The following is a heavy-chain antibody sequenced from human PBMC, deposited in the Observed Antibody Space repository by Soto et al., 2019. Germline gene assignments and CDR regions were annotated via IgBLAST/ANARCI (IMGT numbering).Heavy chain of an antibody. CDR1: GYTFTSYG. V-gene: IGHV1-18*01. CDR3: ARNPLRLYYFDY. J-gene: IGHJ4*02. CDR2: ISAYNGNT. Sequence: GASVKVSCKASGYTFTSYGISWVRQAPGQGLEWMGWISAYNGNTNYAQKLQGRVTMTTDKSTSTAYMELSSLRSEDTAVYYCARNPLRLYYFDYWGQGTLVTVSS.